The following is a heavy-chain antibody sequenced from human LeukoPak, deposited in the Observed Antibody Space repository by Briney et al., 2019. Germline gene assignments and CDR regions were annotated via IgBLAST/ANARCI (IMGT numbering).Heavy chain of an antibody. CDR1: GFTFSSYA. J-gene: IGHJ6*02. CDR2: ITGSGGNT. CDR3: ARVSGGSGSYYKTYYYYYYGMDV. V-gene: IGHV3-23*01. D-gene: IGHD3-10*01. Sequence: GGSLRLSCAASGFTFSSYAVSWVRQAPGKGLEWVSSITGSGGNTYYADSVKGRFTISRDNSKNTLYLQMNSLRAEDTAVYYCARVSGGSGSYYKTYYYYYYGMDVWGQGTAVTVSS.